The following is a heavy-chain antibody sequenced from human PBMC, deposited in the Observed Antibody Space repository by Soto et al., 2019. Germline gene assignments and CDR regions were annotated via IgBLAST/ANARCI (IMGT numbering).Heavy chain of an antibody. Sequence: PGGSLRLSCAASGFTFSSYGMHWVRQAPGKGLEWVAVISYDGSNKYYADSVKGRFTISIDTSKNQFSLTMSSVTAADTAVYYCARLDWSGYYLDYWGQGTLVTVSS. J-gene: IGHJ4*02. CDR2: ISYDGSNK. V-gene: IGHV3-30*03. CDR3: ARLDWSGYYLDY. D-gene: IGHD3-3*01. CDR1: GFTFSSYG.